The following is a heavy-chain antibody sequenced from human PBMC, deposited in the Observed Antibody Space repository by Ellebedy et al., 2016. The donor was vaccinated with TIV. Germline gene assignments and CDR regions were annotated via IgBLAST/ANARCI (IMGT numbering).Heavy chain of an antibody. Sequence: PGGSLRLSCAASGFTFSSYSMNWVSQAPGKGLECVSYISSSSSTIYYADSVKGRFTISRDNAKNSLYLQMNSLRAEDTAVYYCARDRFSSDYWFDPWGQGTLVTVSS. V-gene: IGHV3-48*04. CDR1: GFTFSSYS. D-gene: IGHD2-21*02. CDR2: ISSSSSTI. CDR3: ARDRFSSDYWFDP. J-gene: IGHJ5*02.